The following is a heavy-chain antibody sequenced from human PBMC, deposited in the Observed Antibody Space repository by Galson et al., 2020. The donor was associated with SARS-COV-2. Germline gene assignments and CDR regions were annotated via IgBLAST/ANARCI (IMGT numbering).Heavy chain of an antibody. Sequence: SETLSLTCAVYGGSFSGYYWSWIRQPPGKGLEWIGRIHSSGIPNYNPSLKSRVTISVDTSKNQLSLRLTSVTAADTAVYYCAAGPVAGTGEWGQGTLVTVSA. D-gene: IGHD6-19*01. CDR1: GGSFSGYY. J-gene: IGHJ4*02. CDR2: IHSSGIP. CDR3: AAGPVAGTGE. V-gene: IGHV4-59*10.